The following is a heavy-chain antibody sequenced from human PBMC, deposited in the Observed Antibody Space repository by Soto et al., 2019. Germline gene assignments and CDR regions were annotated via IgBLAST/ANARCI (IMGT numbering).Heavy chain of an antibody. J-gene: IGHJ4*02. V-gene: IGHV1-46*01. D-gene: IGHD5-12*01. CDR1: GYTFTTYY. CDR3: ARSPLLGWLKSWHFDY. CDR2: INPSGGSA. Sequence: QVQLVQSGAEVKKPGASVKVSCKASGYTFTTYYIHWVRQAPGQGLEWIGVINPSGGSATYTQKFQDRVTMTRATATSTVTMELGRLPTDDTALYDCARSPLLGWLKSWHFDYWGQGALVTVSS.